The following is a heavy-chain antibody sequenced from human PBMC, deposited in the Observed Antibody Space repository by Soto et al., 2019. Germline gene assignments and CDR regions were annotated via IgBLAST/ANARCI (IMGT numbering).Heavy chain of an antibody. CDR3: ARDDVLRYFDWTMHYYYGMDV. Sequence: PGGSLRLSCAASGFTFSSYSMNWFRQAPGKGLEWVSYISSSSSTIYYADSVKGRFTISRDNAKNSLYLQMNSLRDEDTAVYYCARDDVLRYFDWTMHYYYGMDVWGQGTTVTVS. J-gene: IGHJ6*02. CDR2: ISSSSSTI. V-gene: IGHV3-48*02. CDR1: GFTFSSYS. D-gene: IGHD3-9*01.